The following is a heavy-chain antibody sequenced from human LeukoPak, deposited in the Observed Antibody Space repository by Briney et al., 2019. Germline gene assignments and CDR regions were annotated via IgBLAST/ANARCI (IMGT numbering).Heavy chain of an antibody. Sequence: PGGSLRLSCVASGFTFSSYSMNWVRQAPGKGLEWVSYISRRSSNIYYADSVKGRSTITRDDAKNSLYLQMNSLRAEDTAAYYCAREDNLGNYYNFYMDVWGKGTTVSVSS. J-gene: IGHJ6*03. CDR3: AREDNLGNYYNFYMDV. CDR1: GFTFSSYS. V-gene: IGHV3-48*01. CDR2: ISRRSSNI. D-gene: IGHD1-1*01.